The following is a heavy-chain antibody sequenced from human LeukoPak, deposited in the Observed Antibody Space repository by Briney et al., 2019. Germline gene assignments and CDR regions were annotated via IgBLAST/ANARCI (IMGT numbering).Heavy chain of an antibody. CDR1: GASISNSEFY. D-gene: IGHD1-1*01. J-gene: IGHJ4*02. V-gene: IGHV4-39*01. CDR3: AKRGSTYLAYYFDD. CDR2: IYHTGSS. Sequence: SETLSLTCTVSGASISNSEFYWAWLRQPPGKGLEWLGSIYHTGSSYSSPPLGSRVTISVDTSNNQFSLNLSSVTAADTAIYFCAKRGSTYLAYYFDDWGQGTLVTVSS.